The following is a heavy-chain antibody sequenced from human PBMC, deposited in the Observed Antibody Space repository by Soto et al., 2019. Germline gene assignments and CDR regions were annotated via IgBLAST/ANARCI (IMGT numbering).Heavy chain of an antibody. V-gene: IGHV1-69*01. Sequence: QVQLVQSGAEVKKPGSSVKVSCKASGGTFSSYAISWVRQAPGQGLEWMGGIIPIFGTANYAQKFLGRVTITADESTSTAYMELSSLRSEDTAVYYCARVSTIFGVVSNYYGMDVWGQGTTVTVSS. CDR1: GGTFSSYA. CDR2: IIPIFGTA. J-gene: IGHJ6*02. CDR3: ARVSTIFGVVSNYYGMDV. D-gene: IGHD3-3*01.